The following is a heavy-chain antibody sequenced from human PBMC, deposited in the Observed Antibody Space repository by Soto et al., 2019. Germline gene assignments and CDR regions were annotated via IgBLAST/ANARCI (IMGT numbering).Heavy chain of an antibody. D-gene: IGHD6-19*01. CDR3: ARRPPWGGWYREQKYYYYYGMDV. Sequence: ASVKVSCKASGYTFTSYAMHWVRQAPGQRLEWMGWINAGNGNTKYSQKFQGRVTITRDTSASTAYMELSSLRSEDTAVYYCARRPPWGGWYREQKYYYYYGMDVWGQGTTVTVSS. CDR1: GYTFTSYA. J-gene: IGHJ6*02. CDR2: INAGNGNT. V-gene: IGHV1-3*01.